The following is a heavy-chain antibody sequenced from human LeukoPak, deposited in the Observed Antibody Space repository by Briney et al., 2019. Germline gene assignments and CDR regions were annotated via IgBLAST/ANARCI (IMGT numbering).Heavy chain of an antibody. Sequence: SETLSLTCNVSGYSISSGYYWGWIRQPPGKGLEWIVSIYHIGTTYYNPSLKSRVTISVDTSKNQFSLKLSSVTAADTAVYYCARGRCSSTSCLDYWGQGTLVTVSS. J-gene: IGHJ4*02. D-gene: IGHD2-2*01. CDR3: ARGRCSSTSCLDY. V-gene: IGHV4-38-2*02. CDR2: IYHIGTT. CDR1: GYSISSGYY.